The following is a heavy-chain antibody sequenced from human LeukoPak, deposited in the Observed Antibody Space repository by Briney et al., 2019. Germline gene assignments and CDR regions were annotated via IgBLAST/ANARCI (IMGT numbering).Heavy chain of an antibody. CDR2: IHPGDSDT. D-gene: IGHD5-24*01. J-gene: IGHJ4*02. CDR1: GYTFTSYW. Sequence: GESLKISCKGPGYTFTSYWIGWLRQILGKGLEYMGIIHPGDSDTRYSPSFQGQVPVSVDSSSSTAYLQWSRLKAPDTAMYYCATHPGGLQSGFDKWGQGTLVTVSS. V-gene: IGHV5-51*01. CDR3: ATHPGGLQSGFDK.